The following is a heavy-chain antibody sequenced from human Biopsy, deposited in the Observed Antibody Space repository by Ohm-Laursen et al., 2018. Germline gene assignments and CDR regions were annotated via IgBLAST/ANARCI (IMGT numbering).Heavy chain of an antibody. D-gene: IGHD2-21*02. CDR3: ARGSGGLAYCGGDCYSHAFEI. Sequence: SLRLSCAASGFTLSSYSMNWVRQTPGKGLEWVSTISSSSDNIYYVDSVKGRFTISRDNAKNSLYLQMHSLRAEDTAVYYCARGSGGLAYCGGDCYSHAFEIWGQGTLVTVSS. V-gene: IGHV3-21*01. J-gene: IGHJ3*02. CDR1: GFTLSSYS. CDR2: ISSSSDNI.